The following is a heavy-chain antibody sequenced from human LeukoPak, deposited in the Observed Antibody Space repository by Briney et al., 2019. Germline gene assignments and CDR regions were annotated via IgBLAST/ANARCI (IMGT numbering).Heavy chain of an antibody. CDR2: IIPILGIA. Sequence: ASVKVSCKASGGTFSSYAISWLRQAPGQGLEWMGRIIPILGIANYAQKFQGRVTITADKSTSTAYMELSSLRSEDTAVYYCARVRYDYVWGSYPSRGDPKYYFDYWGQGTLVTVSS. V-gene: IGHV1-69*04. D-gene: IGHD3-16*02. CDR3: ARVRYDYVWGSYPSRGDPKYYFDY. CDR1: GGTFSSYA. J-gene: IGHJ4*02.